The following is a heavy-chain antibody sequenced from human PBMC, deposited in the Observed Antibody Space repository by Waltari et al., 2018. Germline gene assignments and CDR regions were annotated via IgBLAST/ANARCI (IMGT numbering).Heavy chain of an antibody. D-gene: IGHD3-22*01. CDR2: IIPIFGTA. CDR3: ARDPSYYDSSGYFDY. Sequence: QVQLVQSGAEVKKPGSSVKVSCKASGGTFSSYAISWVRQAPGQGLEWMGRIIPIFGTANYAQKYQGRVTITADKSTSTAYMELSSLRSEDTAVYYCARDPSYYDSSGYFDYWGQGTLVTVSS. J-gene: IGHJ4*02. CDR1: GGTFSSYA. V-gene: IGHV1-69*13.